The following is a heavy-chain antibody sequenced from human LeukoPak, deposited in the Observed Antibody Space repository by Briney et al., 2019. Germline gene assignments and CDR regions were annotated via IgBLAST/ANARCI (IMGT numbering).Heavy chain of an antibody. CDR2: ISYDGSNK. J-gene: IGHJ4*02. D-gene: IGHD4-17*01. CDR1: GFSFSGYG. CDR3: AKSTTVTQRGYFDY. V-gene: IGHV3-30*18. Sequence: GGSLRLSCTASGFSFSGYGMHWVRQAPAKGLEWVAIISYDGSNKYYADSVKGRFTISRDNSKNTLYLQMNSLRAEDTAVYYCAKSTTVTQRGYFDYWGQGTLVTVSS.